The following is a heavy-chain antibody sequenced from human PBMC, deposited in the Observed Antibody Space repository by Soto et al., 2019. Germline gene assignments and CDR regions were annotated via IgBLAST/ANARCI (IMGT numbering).Heavy chain of an antibody. CDR3: AKDPVGTIFGIRYNWFDP. J-gene: IGHJ5*02. CDR2: ISDTGSSH. CDR1: GFTFSSYG. V-gene: IGHV3-30*18. Sequence: GGSLRLSCVGSGFTFSSYGMHWVRQAPGKGLECVAVISDTGSSHYYAASVEGRFTISRENSKNTLSLQMNSLRAEDTAVYYCAKDPVGTIFGIRYNWFDPWGQGTLVTVSS. D-gene: IGHD3-3*01.